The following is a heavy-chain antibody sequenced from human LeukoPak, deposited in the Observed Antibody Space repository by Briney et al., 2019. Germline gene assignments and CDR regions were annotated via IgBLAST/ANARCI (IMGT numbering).Heavy chain of an antibody. V-gene: IGHV3-30*18. CDR3: AEDLLPYSSGWYYFHY. J-gene: IGHJ4*02. D-gene: IGHD6-19*01. Sequence: QPGRSLRLSCADSGVTFSSYVTHWVRQAPGKGLEWVAVISYDGSNKYYADSVKGRFTISRDNSKNTLDLQMNSLRAEDTAVYYCAEDLLPYSSGWYYFHYWGQGTLVTVSS. CDR2: ISYDGSNK. CDR1: GVTFSSYV.